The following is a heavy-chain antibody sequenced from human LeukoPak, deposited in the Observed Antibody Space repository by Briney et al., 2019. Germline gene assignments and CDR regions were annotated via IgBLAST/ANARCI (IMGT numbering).Heavy chain of an antibody. D-gene: IGHD3-10*01. CDR2: IYSGGST. CDR3: ARWARADSDY. J-gene: IGHJ4*02. CDR1: GFTFSSNY. Sequence: AGSLRLSCAASGFTFSSNYMSWVRQAPGKGLEWVSDIYSGGSTYYTDSVKGRFTISRDNSKNTLYLQMTTLRAEDTAVYYCARWARADSDYWGQGTLVTVSS. V-gene: IGHV3-66*01.